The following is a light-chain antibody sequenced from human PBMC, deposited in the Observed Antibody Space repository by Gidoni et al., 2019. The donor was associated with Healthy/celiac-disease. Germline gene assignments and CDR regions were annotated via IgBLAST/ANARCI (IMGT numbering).Light chain of an antibody. J-gene: IGLJ1*01. Sequence: QSALTQPASVSGSPGQSITISCTGTSSDVGGYNYVSWYQQHPGKAPKLMIYDVSNRPSGVSTRFSGSKSGNTASLTISGLQAEDEADYYCSSYTRSSTLNVFGTGTKVTVL. V-gene: IGLV2-14*01. CDR3: SSYTRSSTLNV. CDR2: DVS. CDR1: SSDVGGYNY.